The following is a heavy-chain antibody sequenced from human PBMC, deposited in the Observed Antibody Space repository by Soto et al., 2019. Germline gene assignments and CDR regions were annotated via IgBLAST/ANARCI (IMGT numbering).Heavy chain of an antibody. CDR3: ARDSYDFWSGLYYYYGMDV. Sequence: GASVKVSCKASGYTFTGYYMHCVRQAPGQVLEWMGWINPNSGGTNYAQKFQGRVTMTRDTSISTAYMELSRLRSDDTAVYYCARDSYDFWSGLYYYYGMDVWGQGTTVTVSS. CDR2: INPNSGGT. V-gene: IGHV1-2*02. D-gene: IGHD3-3*01. CDR1: GYTFTGYY. J-gene: IGHJ6*02.